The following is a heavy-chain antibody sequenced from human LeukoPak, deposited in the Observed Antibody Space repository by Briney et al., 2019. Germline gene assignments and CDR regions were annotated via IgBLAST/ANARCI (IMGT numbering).Heavy chain of an antibody. J-gene: IGHJ4*02. CDR3: ARENDSGYISPLDY. D-gene: IGHD3-22*01. Sequence: GASVKVSCKASGYTFTGYYIRWVRQAPGQGLEWMGWINPNSGGTNYAQKFQGRVTMTRDTSINTPYMELSRLRSDDTAVYYCARENDSGYISPLDYWGQGTLVTVSS. CDR2: INPNSGGT. CDR1: GYTFTGYY. V-gene: IGHV1-2*02.